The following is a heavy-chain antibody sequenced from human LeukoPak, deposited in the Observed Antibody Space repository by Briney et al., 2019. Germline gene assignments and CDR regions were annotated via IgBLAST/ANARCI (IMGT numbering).Heavy chain of an antibody. V-gene: IGHV4-38-2*02. CDR2: IYHSGST. Sequence: SETLSLTCTVSGYSISSGYYWGWIRQPPGEGLEWIGSIYHSGSTYYNPSLKSRVTMSVDTSKNQFSLKLRSVTAADTAVYYCASSITVTTDYWGQGTPVTVSS. CDR1: GYSISSGYY. J-gene: IGHJ4*02. D-gene: IGHD4-17*01. CDR3: ASSITVTTDY.